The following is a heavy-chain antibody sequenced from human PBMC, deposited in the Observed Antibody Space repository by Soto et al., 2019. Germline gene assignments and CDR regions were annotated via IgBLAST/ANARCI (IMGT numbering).Heavy chain of an antibody. V-gene: IGHV4-31*03. CDR1: GGSISSGGYY. J-gene: IGHJ4*02. Sequence: NPSETLSLTCSVSGGSISSGGYYWSWIRQHPGKGLEWIGYIYSSGSTYYNPSLKSRVTISVDTSKNQFSLKLSSVTAADTAVYYCARGVVVAHFDYWGQGTLVTVSS. CDR3: ARGVVVAHFDY. CDR2: IYSSGST. D-gene: IGHD3-22*01.